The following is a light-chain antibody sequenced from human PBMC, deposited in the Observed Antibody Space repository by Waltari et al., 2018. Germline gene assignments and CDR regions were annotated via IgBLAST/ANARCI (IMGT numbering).Light chain of an antibody. J-gene: IGLJ2*01. CDR2: RIK. CDR1: TSNLRTNN. V-gene: IGLV1-47*01. Sequence: QPVLTQPPAASGTHGQRVTVSCAGSTSNLRTNNVNWYHKFPGAAPKLLIYRIKQRPSEVPDRFSGSKSGTSASLVISGLRSEDEADYFCAGWDDNLSVVFGGGTKLTVL. CDR3: AGWDDNLSVV.